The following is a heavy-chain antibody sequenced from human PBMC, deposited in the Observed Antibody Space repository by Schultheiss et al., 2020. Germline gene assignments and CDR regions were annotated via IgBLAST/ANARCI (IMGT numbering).Heavy chain of an antibody. CDR2: IYYSGST. D-gene: IGHD6-19*01. V-gene: IGHV4-39*01. Sequence: SETLSLTCTVSGGSISSSSYYWGWIRQPPGKGLEWIGSIYYSGSTYYNPSLKSRVTISVDTSKNQFSLKLSSVTAADTAVYYCASFSRRGSGWYAAKDDYWGQGTLVNVSS. CDR3: ASFSRRGSGWYAAKDDY. J-gene: IGHJ4*02. CDR1: GGSISSSSYY.